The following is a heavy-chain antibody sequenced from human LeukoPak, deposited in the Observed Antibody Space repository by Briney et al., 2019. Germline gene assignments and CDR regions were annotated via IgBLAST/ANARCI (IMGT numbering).Heavy chain of an antibody. CDR2: IYYSGST. CDR1: GGSISSSSYY. CDR3: ARQGYDSSGYYYVGTNWFDP. V-gene: IGHV4-39*01. Sequence: SETLSLTCTVSGGSISSSSYYWGWIRQPPGKGLEWIGSIYYSGSTYYNPSLKSRVTISVDTSKNQFSLKLSSVTAADTAVYYCARQGYDSSGYYYVGTNWFDPWGQGTLVTVSS. J-gene: IGHJ5*02. D-gene: IGHD3-22*01.